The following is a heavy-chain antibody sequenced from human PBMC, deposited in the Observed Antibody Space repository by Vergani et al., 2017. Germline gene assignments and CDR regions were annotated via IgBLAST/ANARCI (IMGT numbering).Heavy chain of an antibody. CDR3: ARSRGGNYDAFDI. V-gene: IGHV1-3*01. D-gene: IGHD4/OR15-4a*01. Sequence: QVQLVQSGAEVKKPGASVKVSCKASGYTFSSYAMHWVRQAPGQRLEWMGWINGGNGDTKYSQKFQSRVTITRDTSASTAYMVLSSLRSEDTAVYYCARSRGGNYDAFDIWGQGTMVTVSS. CDR1: GYTFSSYA. CDR2: INGGNGDT. J-gene: IGHJ3*02.